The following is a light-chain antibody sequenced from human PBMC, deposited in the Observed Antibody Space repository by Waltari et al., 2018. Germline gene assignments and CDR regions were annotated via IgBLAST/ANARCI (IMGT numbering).Light chain of an antibody. V-gene: IGKV1-39*01. CDR2: AAS. Sequence: DIQKNKSQSSLSASVGKKVTITCRASQSISIYVNWYQQKPGKAPNLLIYAASSLQSGVPSRFSGSGSGTDFSLTISSLQPGDFATYYCQQSFTTPQNTFGQGTRLEIK. J-gene: IGKJ2*01. CDR3: QQSFTTPQNT. CDR1: QSISIY.